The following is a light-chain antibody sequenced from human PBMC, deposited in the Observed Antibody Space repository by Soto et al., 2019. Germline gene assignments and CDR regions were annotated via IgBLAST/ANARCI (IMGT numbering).Light chain of an antibody. V-gene: IGKV3-11*01. CDR2: NAS. CDR1: QSVSTF. CDR3: QQRGDWPPIT. Sequence: EIVLSQSLATLSLSPGERAILSCRASQSVSTFLAWFQQKPGQPPRLLIYNASNRTTGIPARFSGSGSGTDFTLTISSLEPEDFAVYYCQQRGDWPPITFGQGTRLEI. J-gene: IGKJ5*01.